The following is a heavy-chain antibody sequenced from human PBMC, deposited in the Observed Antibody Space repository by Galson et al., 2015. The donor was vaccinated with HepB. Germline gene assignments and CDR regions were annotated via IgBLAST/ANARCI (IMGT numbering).Heavy chain of an antibody. CDR3: ATAPGGYDRD. V-gene: IGHV3-30*03. Sequence: SLRLSCAASGFTFRSYGMHWVRQAPGKGLEWVAVISYDGSNKYYADSVKGRFTISRDNSKNTLYLQMNSLRAEDTAVYYCATAPGGYDRDWGQGTLVTVSS. D-gene: IGHD5-12*01. CDR1: GFTFRSYG. CDR2: ISYDGSNK. J-gene: IGHJ4*02.